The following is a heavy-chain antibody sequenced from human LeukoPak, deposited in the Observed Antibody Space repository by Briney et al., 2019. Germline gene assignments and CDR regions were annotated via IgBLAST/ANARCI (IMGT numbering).Heavy chain of an antibody. V-gene: IGHV1-18*01. CDR3: ARVWEMCSSTSCQGYFDY. CDR1: VYIFSNYG. D-gene: IGHD2-2*01. J-gene: IGHJ4*02. CDR2: ISAHNGNT. Sequence: ASVRLSSKASVYIFSNYGISWLRQAPGPGPEWMGWISAHNGNTNYAQKLRGRVTMTTDTSTSTAYMELRSLKSDDTAVYYCARVWEMCSSTSCQGYFDYWGQGTLVTVSS.